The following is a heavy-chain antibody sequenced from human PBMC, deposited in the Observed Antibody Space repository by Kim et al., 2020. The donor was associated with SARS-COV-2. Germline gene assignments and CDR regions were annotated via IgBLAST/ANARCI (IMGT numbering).Heavy chain of an antibody. CDR3: ASQETGYSYGTAANIDY. CDR1: GGSISSSSYY. D-gene: IGHD5-18*01. V-gene: IGHV4-39*01. CDR2: IYYSGST. J-gene: IGHJ4*02. Sequence: SETLSLTCTVSGGSISSSSYYWGWIRQPPGKGLEWIGSIYYSGSTYYNPSLKSRVTISVDTSKNQFSLKLSSVTAADTAVYYCASQETGYSYGTAANIDYWGQGTLVTVSS.